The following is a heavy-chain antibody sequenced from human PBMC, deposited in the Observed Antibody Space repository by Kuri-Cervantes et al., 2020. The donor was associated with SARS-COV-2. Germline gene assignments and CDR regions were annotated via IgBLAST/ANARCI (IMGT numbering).Heavy chain of an antibody. CDR3: AKDRVYINGDLDY. D-gene: IGHD4-17*01. Sequence: GGSLRLSCAASGFTFSSYWMSWVRQAPGKGLEWVAFIRYDGSNKYYADSVKGRFTISRDNSKNTLYLQMNSLGAEDTAVYYCAKDRVYINGDLDYWGQGTLVTVSS. V-gene: IGHV3-30*02. CDR1: GFTFSSYW. CDR2: IRYDGSNK. J-gene: IGHJ4*02.